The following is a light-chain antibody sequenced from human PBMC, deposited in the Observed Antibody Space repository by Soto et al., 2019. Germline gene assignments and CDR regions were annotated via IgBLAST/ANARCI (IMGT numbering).Light chain of an antibody. Sequence: DIQMTQSPSSLSASVGDTVTITCRASQSISVHLNWYQQKPGKVPKLLIYAASNFQSGVPSRFSGSGSETDFALTISSLQPEDFATYYCQQSSITPYTFGQGTKLEIK. CDR3: QQSSITPYT. J-gene: IGKJ2*01. CDR2: AAS. V-gene: IGKV1-39*01. CDR1: QSISVH.